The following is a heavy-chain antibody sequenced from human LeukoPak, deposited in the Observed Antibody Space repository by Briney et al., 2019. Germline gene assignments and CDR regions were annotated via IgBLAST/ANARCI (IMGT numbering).Heavy chain of an antibody. CDR3: AKESWSTGSGKGAFDI. CDR1: GFTFSSYG. D-gene: IGHD3-10*01. CDR2: ISYDGSNK. V-gene: IGHV3-30*18. Sequence: GGSLRLSCAASGFTFSSYGMHWVRQAPGKGLEWVAVISYDGSNKYYADSVKGRFTISRDNYKKTLYLQMNSLRAEDTAVFYCAKESWSTGSGKGAFDIWGQGTMVTVSS. J-gene: IGHJ3*02.